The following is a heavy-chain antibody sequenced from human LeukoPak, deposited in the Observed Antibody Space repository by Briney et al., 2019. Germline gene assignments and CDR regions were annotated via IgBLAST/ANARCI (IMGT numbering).Heavy chain of an antibody. Sequence: ASVKVSCTASGYTFTGYYMHWVRQAPGQGLEWMGWINPNSGGTNYAQKFQGRVTMTRDTSISTAYMELSRLRSDDTAVYYCARQGDSSGPHAFDIWGQGTMVTVSS. V-gene: IGHV1-2*02. D-gene: IGHD3-22*01. CDR1: GYTFTGYY. CDR3: ARQGDSSGPHAFDI. J-gene: IGHJ3*02. CDR2: INPNSGGT.